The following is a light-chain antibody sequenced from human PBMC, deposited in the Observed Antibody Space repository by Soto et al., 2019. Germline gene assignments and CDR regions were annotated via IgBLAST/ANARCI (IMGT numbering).Light chain of an antibody. Sequence: QSVLTQPPSVSGAPGQRVTISCTGSSSNIGAGYDVHWYQQLPGTAPKLLIYGNSNRPSGVPDRFSGSKSGTSASLAIPGLQAEDDAYYYCTSYDSSLGRVFGGGTKLTVL. J-gene: IGLJ2*01. CDR3: TSYDSSLGRV. V-gene: IGLV1-40*01. CDR2: GNS. CDR1: SSNIGAGYD.